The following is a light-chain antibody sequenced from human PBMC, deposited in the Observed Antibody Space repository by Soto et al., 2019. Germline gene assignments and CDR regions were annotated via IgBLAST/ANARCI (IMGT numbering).Light chain of an antibody. CDR3: QSYDSSPSGWGV. CDR2: GNS. V-gene: IGLV1-40*01. J-gene: IGLJ1*01. CDR1: SSNIGAGYD. Sequence: QSVLTQPPSVSGAPGQRVTISCTGSSSNIGAGYDVHWYQQLPGTAPKLLIYGNSNRPSGVPDRFSGSKSGTSASLAITGLQAEDEADYYCQSYDSSPSGWGVFGTGTNLTVL.